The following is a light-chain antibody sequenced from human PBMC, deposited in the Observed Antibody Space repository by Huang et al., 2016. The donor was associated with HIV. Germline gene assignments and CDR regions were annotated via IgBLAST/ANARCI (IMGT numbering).Light chain of an antibody. CDR3: QQYYSLPLT. Sequence: DIVMTQSPDSLAVSLGERATINCKSNRRIFYSSNSTNYLAWYKQRPGQPPNLLIYWASTRESGVPDRFSGSGSGTDFTLTITSLQAEDVAIYYCQQYYSLPLTFGGGTKVEIK. J-gene: IGKJ4*01. CDR2: WAS. CDR1: RRIFYSSNSTNY. V-gene: IGKV4-1*01.